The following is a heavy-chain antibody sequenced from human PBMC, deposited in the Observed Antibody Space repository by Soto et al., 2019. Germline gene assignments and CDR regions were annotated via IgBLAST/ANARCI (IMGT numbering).Heavy chain of an antibody. V-gene: IGHV2-5*01. Sequence: QITLKESGPTLVKPTQTLTLTCTFSGFSLSTSGVGVGWIRQPPGKALECLALIYWNDDKRYSPSLKSRLTITRDTSKNLLVLTMTSMDPVDTATYYCAHAITMIVVVMGDWYFDLWGRGTLFTVSS. CDR3: AHAITMIVVVMGDWYFDL. J-gene: IGHJ2*01. CDR2: IYWNDDK. CDR1: GFSLSTSGVG. D-gene: IGHD3-22*01.